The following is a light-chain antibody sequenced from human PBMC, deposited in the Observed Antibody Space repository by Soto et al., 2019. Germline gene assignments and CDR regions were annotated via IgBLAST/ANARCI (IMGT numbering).Light chain of an antibody. CDR3: QQRSNWPPIT. CDR2: AAS. V-gene: IGKV3-11*01. J-gene: IGKJ5*01. CDR1: KSVSNN. Sequence: SKSVSNNLAWYQQKPGQAPRILIYAASNRATGIPARFSGSGSGTDFTLTISSLEPEDFAVYYCQQRSNWPPITFGQGTRLEI.